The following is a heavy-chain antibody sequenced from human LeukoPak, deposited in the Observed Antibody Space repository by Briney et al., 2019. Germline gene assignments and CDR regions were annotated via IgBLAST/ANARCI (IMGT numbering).Heavy chain of an antibody. V-gene: IGHV1-2*02. CDR1: GYTFTGDY. CDR3: ARPPPNLYEPSSLDY. Sequence: GASVKVSCKASGYTFTGDYMRWVRQAPGQGLVWMGWINPNSGGTNYAQKFQGRVTITRDTSISTPYMELSRLRSDGTAVYYCARPPPNLYEPSSLDYWGQGTLVTVSS. D-gene: IGHD3-3*01. CDR2: INPNSGGT. J-gene: IGHJ4*02.